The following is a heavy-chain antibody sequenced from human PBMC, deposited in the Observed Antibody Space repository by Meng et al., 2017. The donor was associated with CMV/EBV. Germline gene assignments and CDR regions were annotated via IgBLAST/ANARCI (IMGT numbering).Heavy chain of an antibody. CDR2: INPNSGGT. V-gene: IGHV1-2*02. D-gene: IGHD5-24*01. J-gene: IGHJ4*02. CDR1: GYTFTGYY. CDR3: AREVGDGGIDY. Sequence: ASVKVSCKASGYTFTGYYMHWVRQAPGQGLEWMGWINPNSGGTNYAQKFQGRVTRTRDTSISTAYMELSSLRSEDTAVYYCAREVGDGGIDYWGQGTLVTVSS.